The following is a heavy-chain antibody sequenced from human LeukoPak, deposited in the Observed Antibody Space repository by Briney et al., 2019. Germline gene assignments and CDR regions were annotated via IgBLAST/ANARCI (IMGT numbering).Heavy chain of an antibody. CDR1: GYSISSGYY. J-gene: IGHJ4*02. D-gene: IGHD6-13*01. CDR3: ARYYATAGGLLPGNY. V-gene: IGHV4-38-2*02. CDR2: MYHSGST. Sequence: SETLSLTCTVSGYSISSGYYWGWIRQPPGKGLEWIGTMYHSGSTYYNPSLKSRVSMSLDTSKNQFSLKLTSVTAADTAVYYCARYYATAGGLLPGNYWGQGTLVTVSS.